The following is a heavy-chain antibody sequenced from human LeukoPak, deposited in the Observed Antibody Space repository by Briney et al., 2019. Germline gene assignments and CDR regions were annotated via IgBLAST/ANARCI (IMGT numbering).Heavy chain of an antibody. J-gene: IGHJ3*01. CDR3: ARGGGYDSSGYTNF. CDR1: GFTFDDYG. V-gene: IGHV3-20*01. CDR2: INWNGGST. Sequence: GGSLRLSCAASGFTFDDYGMSWVRQAPGKGLEWVSGINWNGGSTGYADSVKGRFTISRDNAKNSLYLQMNSLRAEDTALYHCARGGGYDSSGYTNFWGQRTMVTVSS. D-gene: IGHD3-22*01.